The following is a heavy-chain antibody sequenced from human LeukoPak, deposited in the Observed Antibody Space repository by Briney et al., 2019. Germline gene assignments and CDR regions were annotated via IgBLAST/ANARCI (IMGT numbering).Heavy chain of an antibody. V-gene: IGHV4-39*07. Sequence: SETLSLTCTVSGGSISSSSYYWGWIRQPPGKGLEWIGEINHSGSTNYNPSLKSRVTISVDTSKNQFSLKLSSVTAADTAVYYCARSWGLFRHYPYYFDYWGQGTLVTVSS. J-gene: IGHJ4*02. CDR2: INHSGST. CDR3: ARSWGLFRHYPYYFDY. D-gene: IGHD7-27*01. CDR1: GGSISSSSYY.